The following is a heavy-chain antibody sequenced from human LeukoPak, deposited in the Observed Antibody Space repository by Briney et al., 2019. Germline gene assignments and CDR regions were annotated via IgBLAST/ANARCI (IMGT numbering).Heavy chain of an antibody. CDR3: ARRDSSGYIGPPEVLDI. D-gene: IGHD6-19*01. CDR2: IYPGDSDT. J-gene: IGHJ3*02. V-gene: IGHV5-51*01. Sequence: GESLKISCKGSGYSFTTYWIAWVRQMPGKGLEWMGIIYPGDSDTRYSPSFQGQVTISADKSITTAYLQWSSLKASDTAMYYCARRDSSGYIGPPEVLDIWGQGTMVTVSS. CDR1: GYSFTTYW.